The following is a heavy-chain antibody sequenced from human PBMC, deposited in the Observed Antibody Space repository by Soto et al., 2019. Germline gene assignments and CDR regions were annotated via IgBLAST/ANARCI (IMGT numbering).Heavy chain of an antibody. CDR1: GFTFSNAW. D-gene: IGHD6-19*01. CDR2: IKSKTDGGTT. V-gene: IGHV3-15*07. Sequence: GGSLRLSCAASGFTFSNAWMNWVRQAPGKGLEWVGRIKSKTDGGTTDYAAPVKGRFTISRDDSKNTLYLQMNSLKTEDTAVYYCTTDSDLSYSSGWFGWLDYWGQGTLVTVSS. CDR3: TTDSDLSYSSGWFGWLDY. J-gene: IGHJ4*02.